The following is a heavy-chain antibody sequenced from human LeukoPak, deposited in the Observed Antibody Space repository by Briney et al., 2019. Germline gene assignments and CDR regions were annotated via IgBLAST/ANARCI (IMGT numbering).Heavy chain of an antibody. CDR2: IYTSGST. J-gene: IGHJ5*02. CDR1: GGSISSYY. Sequence: SETLSLTCTVSGGSISSYYWSWIRQPAGKGLEWIGRIYTSGSTNYNPSLKSRVTMSVDTSKNQFSLKLSSVTAADPAVYYCARSGYSYGGLGWFDPWGQGTLVTVSS. V-gene: IGHV4-4*07. CDR3: ARSGYSYGGLGWFDP. D-gene: IGHD5-18*01.